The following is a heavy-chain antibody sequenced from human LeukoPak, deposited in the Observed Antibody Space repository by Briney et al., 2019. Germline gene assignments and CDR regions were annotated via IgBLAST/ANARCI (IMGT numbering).Heavy chain of an antibody. D-gene: IGHD6-13*01. CDR2: IKSKTDGGTT. CDR1: GFTFTNAW. V-gene: IGHV3-15*01. J-gene: IGHJ4*02. CDR3: SAGYGMSDFDY. Sequence: PGGSLRLSCAASGFTFTNAWMSWVRQAPGKGLEWVGRIKSKTDGGTTDYVAPVKGRFTISRDDSKNTVYLEVNSLKTEDTAVYYCSAGYGMSDFDYWGQGTLVTVSS.